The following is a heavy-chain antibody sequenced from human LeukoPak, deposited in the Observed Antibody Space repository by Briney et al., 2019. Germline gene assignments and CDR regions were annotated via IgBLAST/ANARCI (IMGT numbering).Heavy chain of an antibody. D-gene: IGHD2-2*01. CDR3: ASTSCYDEGATAASWFDP. J-gene: IGHJ5*02. CDR1: GGSFSGYY. CDR2: INHSGST. Sequence: SETLSLTCAVYGGSFSGYYWSWIRQPPGKGLEWIGEINHSGSTNYNPSLKSRVTISVDTSKNQFSLKLSSVTAADTAVYYCASTSCYDEGATAASWFDPWGQGTLVTVSS. V-gene: IGHV4-34*01.